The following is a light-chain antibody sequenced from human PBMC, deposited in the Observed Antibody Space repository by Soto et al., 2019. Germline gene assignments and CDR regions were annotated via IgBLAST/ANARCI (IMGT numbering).Light chain of an antibody. CDR2: GAS. CDR1: QSVSRN. V-gene: IGKV3-15*01. CDR3: QQYNKWPYT. J-gene: IGKJ2*01. Sequence: EIVMTQSPATLSVSPGERVTLSFRASQSVSRNFAWYRQKPGQAPTLLIYGASTRATGIPDRFRGSGSGTESTLTISSLQSEDFAVYYCQQYNKWPYTFGQGTKLEIK.